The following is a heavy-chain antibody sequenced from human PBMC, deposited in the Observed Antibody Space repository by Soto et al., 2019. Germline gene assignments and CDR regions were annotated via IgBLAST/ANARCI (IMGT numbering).Heavy chain of an antibody. J-gene: IGHJ5*02. D-gene: IGHD1-26*01. V-gene: IGHV4-59*01. CDR1: GGSISSYY. CDR2: IYYSGST. CDR3: ARVGGSYKEPWFDP. Sequence: ASETLSLTCTVSGGSISSYYWSWIRQPPGKGLEWIGYIYYSGSTNYNPSLKSRVTISVDTSKNQFSLKLSSVTAADTAVYYCARVGGSYKEPWFDPWGQGTLVTVSS.